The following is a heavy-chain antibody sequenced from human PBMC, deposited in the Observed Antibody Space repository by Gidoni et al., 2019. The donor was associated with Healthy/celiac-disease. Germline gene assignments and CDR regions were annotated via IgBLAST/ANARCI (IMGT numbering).Heavy chain of an antibody. CDR2: IYTSGST. CDR1: GGSISSYY. V-gene: IGHV4-4*07. Sequence: QVQLQESGPGLVKPSETLSLTCTVAGGSISSYYWSWIRQPAGKGLEWIGRIYTSGSTNYNPSLKSRVTMSVDTSKNQFSLKLSSVTAADTAVYYCARDGKSDLSRILGRPVSGPRSGWFDPWGQGTLVTVSS. J-gene: IGHJ5*02. CDR3: ARDGKSDLSRILGRPVSGPRSGWFDP. D-gene: IGHD5-18*01.